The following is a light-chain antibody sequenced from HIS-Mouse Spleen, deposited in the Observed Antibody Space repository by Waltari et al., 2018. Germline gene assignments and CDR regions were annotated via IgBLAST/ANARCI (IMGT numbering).Light chain of an antibody. V-gene: IGLV3-10*01. CDR2: EDS. J-gene: IGLJ2*01. Sequence: SYELTQPPSVSVSPGQTARITCSGDALPKKYAYWYQQKSGQAPVLVIYEDSKRPSGVPGGLAGSSYGTMATLTLSGAQGEDEADYYCYSTDSSGNHRVFGGGTKLTVL. CDR1: ALPKKY. CDR3: YSTDSSGNHRV.